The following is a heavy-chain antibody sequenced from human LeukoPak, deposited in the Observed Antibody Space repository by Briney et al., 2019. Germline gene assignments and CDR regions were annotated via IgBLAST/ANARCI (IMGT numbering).Heavy chain of an antibody. J-gene: IGHJ5*02. D-gene: IGHD3-9*01. CDR2: ISYDGSYT. V-gene: IGHV3-30-3*01. CDR1: GFTFSNYT. CDR3: AKVRGYYDILTGFDP. Sequence: GGSLRLSCAASGFTFSNYTMHWVRQAPGKGLEWVAVISYDGSYTYYADFVKGRFTISRDNSKNTLYLQMNSLRAEDTAVYYCAKVRGYYDILTGFDPWGQGTLVTVSS.